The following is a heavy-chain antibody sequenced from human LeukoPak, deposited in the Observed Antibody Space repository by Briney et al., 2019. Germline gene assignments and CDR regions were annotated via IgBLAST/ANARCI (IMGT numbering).Heavy chain of an antibody. CDR3: AKDFFRGDWYFDV. Sequence: GGSLRLSCAASGFTFSSHDMHWVRQAPGKGLEWVAMISYDESKKFYADSVKGRFTISRDNSKKTLYLQMNSLRVGDTAVYFCAKDFFRGDWYFDVWGRGTLITVSS. CDR1: GFTFSSHD. D-gene: IGHD3-10*01. J-gene: IGHJ2*01. CDR2: ISYDESKK. V-gene: IGHV3-30*18.